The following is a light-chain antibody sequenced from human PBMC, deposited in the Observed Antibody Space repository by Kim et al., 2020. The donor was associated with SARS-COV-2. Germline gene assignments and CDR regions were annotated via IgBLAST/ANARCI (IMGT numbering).Light chain of an antibody. J-gene: IGLJ2*01. CDR3: SSYTSSSTLEVV. CDR1: SSDVGGYHY. Sequence: SITSSCTGTSSDVGGYHYVSWYQQHPGKAPKLMIYDVSNRPSGVSNRFSGSKSGNTASLTISGLQAEDEADYYCSSYTSSSTLEVVFGGGTQLTVL. V-gene: IGLV2-14*03. CDR2: DVS.